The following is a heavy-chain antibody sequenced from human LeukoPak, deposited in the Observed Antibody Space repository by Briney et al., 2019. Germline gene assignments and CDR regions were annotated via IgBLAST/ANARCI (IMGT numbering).Heavy chain of an antibody. CDR1: GGSFSGYY. D-gene: IGHD3-3*01. V-gene: IGHV4-34*01. J-gene: IGHJ4*02. CDR3: ARGFWSGSPFDY. Sequence: NPSETLSLTCAVYGGSFSGYYWSWFRQPPGKGLEWIGEINHSGSTNYNPSLKSRVTISVDTSKNQFSLKLSSVTAADTAVYYCARGFWSGSPFDYWGQGTLVTVSS. CDR2: INHSGST.